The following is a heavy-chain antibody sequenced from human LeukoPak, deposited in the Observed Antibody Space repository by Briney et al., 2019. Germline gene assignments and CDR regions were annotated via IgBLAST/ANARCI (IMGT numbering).Heavy chain of an antibody. CDR3: AAELYSGSYGRCCSFAF. V-gene: IGHV1-58*02. J-gene: IGHJ4*02. CDR1: GFTFSNSA. CDR2: IIVGSGKT. Sequence: ASVKVSCKASGFTFSNSAIQWVRQARGQRLEWIGWIIVGSGKTHYAQNLQERITITRDMSTNTAYMELSSLRSDDTAVYYCAAELYSGSYGRCCSFAFWGQGSQVTVSS. D-gene: IGHD1-26*01.